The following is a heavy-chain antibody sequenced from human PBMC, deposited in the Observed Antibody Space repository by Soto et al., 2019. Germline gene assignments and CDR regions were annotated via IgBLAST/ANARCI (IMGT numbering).Heavy chain of an antibody. J-gene: IGHJ4*02. D-gene: IGHD3-10*01. Sequence: ASVKVSCKTSGYTFTRYDVNWVRQATGQGLEWMGWMNPNSGNTGYAQKFQGRVTMTRNTSISTAYMELSSLRSEDTAVYYCARGKLMVRGVSHYWGQGTLVTVSS. V-gene: IGHV1-8*01. CDR3: ARGKLMVRGVSHY. CDR2: MNPNSGNT. CDR1: GYTFTRYD.